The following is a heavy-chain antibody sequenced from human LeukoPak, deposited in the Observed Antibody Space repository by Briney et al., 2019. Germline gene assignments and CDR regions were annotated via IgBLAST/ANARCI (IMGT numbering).Heavy chain of an antibody. CDR2: IYTSDTT. CDR3: ARDSTWGQQHLFSYHGMDV. Sequence: SETLSLTCTVSGGSISSYCWSWIGQPAGKGGEGVGRIYTSDTTNSNPSLKRRLTMSVDTSKTQFSLKLSSVTAADTAVYYCARDSTWGQQHLFSYHGMDVWGQGTTVTVSS. J-gene: IGHJ6*02. CDR1: GGSISSYC. D-gene: IGHD7-27*01. V-gene: IGHV4-4*07.